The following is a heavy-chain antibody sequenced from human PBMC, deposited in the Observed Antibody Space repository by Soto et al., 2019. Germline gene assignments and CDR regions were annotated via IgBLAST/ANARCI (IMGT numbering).Heavy chain of an antibody. CDR3: ARRGSGSYYDY. V-gene: IGHV3-23*01. J-gene: IGHJ4*02. D-gene: IGHD1-26*01. CDR2: ISGSGDST. CDR1: GFTFSSYA. Sequence: EVQLLESGGGLVQPGGSLRLSCAASGFTFSSYAMRWVRQAPVKGLEWVSAISGSGDSTYYADSVKGRFTISRDNSKNTLYLQMNSLRAEDTDVYYCARRGSGSYYDYWGQGTLVTVSS.